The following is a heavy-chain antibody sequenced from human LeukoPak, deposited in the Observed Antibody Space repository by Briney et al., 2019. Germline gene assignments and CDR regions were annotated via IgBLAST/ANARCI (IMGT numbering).Heavy chain of an antibody. CDR3: ARERGPGIAAAGIDY. Sequence: PSETLSLTCTVSGDSISSSNYYWSWIRQPPGKGLEWIGEINHSGSTNYNPSLKSRVTISVDTSKNQFSLKLSSVTAADTAVYYCARERGPGIAAAGIDYWGQGTLVTVSS. CDR2: INHSGST. D-gene: IGHD6-13*01. J-gene: IGHJ4*02. V-gene: IGHV4-39*07. CDR1: GDSISSSNYY.